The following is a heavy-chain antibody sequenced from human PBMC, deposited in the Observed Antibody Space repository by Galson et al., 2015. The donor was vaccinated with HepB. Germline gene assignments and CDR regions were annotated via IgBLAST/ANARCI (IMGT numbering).Heavy chain of an antibody. Sequence: SVKVSCKASGGTFSSYAISWVRQAPGQGLEWMGGIIPIFGTANYAQKFQGRVTITADESTSTAYMELSSLRSEDTAVYYCARDGHYYGSGSIRYFDYWGQGTLVTVSS. V-gene: IGHV1-69*13. CDR1: GGTFSSYA. CDR3: ARDGHYYGSGSIRYFDY. J-gene: IGHJ4*02. CDR2: IIPIFGTA. D-gene: IGHD3-10*01.